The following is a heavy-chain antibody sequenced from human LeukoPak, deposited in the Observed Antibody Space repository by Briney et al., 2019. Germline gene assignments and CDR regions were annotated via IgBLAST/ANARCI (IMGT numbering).Heavy chain of an antibody. V-gene: IGHV3-23*01. CDR3: ARDSSSGLRYFDWFDY. J-gene: IGHJ4*02. D-gene: IGHD3-9*01. CDR2: ISGSGGST. Sequence: GGSLRLSCAASGFTFSSYAMNWVRQAPGKGLEWVSSISGSGGSTYYADSVKGRFTISRDNSKNTLYLQMNSLRAEDTAVYYCARDSSSGLRYFDWFDYWGQGTLVTVSS. CDR1: GFTFSSYA.